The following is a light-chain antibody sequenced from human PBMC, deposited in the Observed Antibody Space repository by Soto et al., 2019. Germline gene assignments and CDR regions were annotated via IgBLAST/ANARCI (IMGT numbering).Light chain of an antibody. J-gene: IGLJ1*01. V-gene: IGLV2-23*01. CDR1: SSDMGTYNL. CDR2: EGV. CDR3: PSYAGSGADYTV. Sequence: QPVLTQPASVSGTPGQSITISCKGTSSDMGTYNLVSWYQHYPGKAPKLMIYEGVKRPSGVSNRFSGSKSGNTAFLTISGLQDEHDADYDSPSYAGSGADYTVFGGRTQVTV.